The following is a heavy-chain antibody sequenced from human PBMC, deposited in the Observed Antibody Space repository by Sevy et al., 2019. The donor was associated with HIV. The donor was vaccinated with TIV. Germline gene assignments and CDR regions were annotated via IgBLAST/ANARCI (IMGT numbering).Heavy chain of an antibody. CDR2: IYSGGST. CDR1: GFTVSSNY. V-gene: IGHV3-53*01. Sequence: GGSLRLSCAASGFTVSSNYMSWVRQAPGKGLEWVSIIYSGGSTYYADSVKGRFTISRDNSKNTLYLRMNSLRAEDTAVYYCASRSSSYGPEINSYYYGMDVWGQGTTVTVSS. CDR3: ASRSSSYGPEINSYYYGMDV. D-gene: IGHD3-10*01. J-gene: IGHJ6*02.